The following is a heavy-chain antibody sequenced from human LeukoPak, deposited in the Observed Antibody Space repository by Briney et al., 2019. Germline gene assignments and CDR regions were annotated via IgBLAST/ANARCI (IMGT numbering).Heavy chain of an antibody. CDR2: INSDGSST. CDR1: GFTFSSYW. D-gene: IGHD4-17*01. Sequence: PGGSLRLSCAASGFTFSSYWMSWVRQAPGRGLVWLSRINSDGSSTNYADSVKGRFTISRDNAKNTLFLQMNSLRVEDTAVYYCATSLMTTATTGWYFDLWGRGTLVTVSS. V-gene: IGHV3-74*01. CDR3: ATSLMTTATTGWYFDL. J-gene: IGHJ2*01.